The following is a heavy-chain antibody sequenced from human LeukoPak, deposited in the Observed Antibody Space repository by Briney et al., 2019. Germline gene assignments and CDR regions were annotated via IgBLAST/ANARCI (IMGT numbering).Heavy chain of an antibody. CDR1: GYTFTSYG. J-gene: IGHJ4*02. CDR2: ISTYNGDT. Sequence: ASVKVSCKASGYTFTSYGTSWVRQAPGQGLEWMGWISTYNGDTNYAQKLQGRVTMTTDTSTNTAYMELRSLRSDDTAVYYCARGQRGYSYGLYYFDYWGQGTLVTVSS. D-gene: IGHD5-18*01. V-gene: IGHV1-18*01. CDR3: ARGQRGYSYGLYYFDY.